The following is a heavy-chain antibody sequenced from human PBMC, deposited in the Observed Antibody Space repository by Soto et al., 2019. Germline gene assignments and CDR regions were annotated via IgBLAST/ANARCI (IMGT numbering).Heavy chain of an antibody. CDR2: ISSNGGST. V-gene: IGHV3-64*01. J-gene: IGHJ6*03. CDR1: GFTFSSYA. Sequence: GGSLRLSCAASGFTFSSYAIHWVRQAPGKGLEYVSAISSNGGSTYYANSVKGRFTISRDNSKNTLYLQMGSLRAEDMAVYYCASTLDYYYYMDVRGKRTTVTVSS. CDR3: ASTLDYYYYMDV.